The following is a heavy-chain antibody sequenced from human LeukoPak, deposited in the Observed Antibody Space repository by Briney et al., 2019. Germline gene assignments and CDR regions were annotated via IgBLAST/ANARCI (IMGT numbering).Heavy chain of an antibody. D-gene: IGHD2-15*01. CDR2: INPNSGGT. Sequence: GASVKVSCKASGYTFTGYYMHWVRQAPGQGLEWMGWINPNSGGTNYAQKFQGRVTMTRDTSISTAYMELSRLRSDDTAVYYCARGAVVAVLSYLRWWGYFDYWGQGTLVTVSS. V-gene: IGHV1-2*02. J-gene: IGHJ4*02. CDR3: ARGAVVAVLSYLRWWGYFDY. CDR1: GYTFTGYY.